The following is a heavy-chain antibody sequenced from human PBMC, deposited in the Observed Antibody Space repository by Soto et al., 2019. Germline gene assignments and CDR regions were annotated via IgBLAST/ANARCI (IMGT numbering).Heavy chain of an antibody. D-gene: IGHD3-10*01. CDR1: GGSVSSGSYY. J-gene: IGHJ4*02. V-gene: IGHV4-61*01. Sequence: SETLSLTCTVSGGSVSSGSYYWSWIRQPPGKGLEWIGYIYYSGSTNYNPSLKSRVTISVDTSKNQFSLKLSSVTAADTAVYYCARDSITMVRGVIIPYFDYWGQGTLVTDSS. CDR2: IYYSGST. CDR3: ARDSITMVRGVIIPYFDY.